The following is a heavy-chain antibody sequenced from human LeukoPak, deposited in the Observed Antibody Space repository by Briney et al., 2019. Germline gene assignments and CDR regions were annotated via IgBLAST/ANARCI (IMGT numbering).Heavy chain of an antibody. CDR2: IYHSGST. Sequence: SGTLSLTCAVSGGSISSSNWWSWVRQPPGKGLEWIGEIYHSGSTNYNPSLKSRVTMSVDTSKNQFSLKLSSVTAADTAMYYCARDNEVAARSFDYWGQGTLVTVSS. CDR1: GGSISSSNW. V-gene: IGHV4-4*02. CDR3: ARDNEVAARSFDY. J-gene: IGHJ4*02. D-gene: IGHD6-6*01.